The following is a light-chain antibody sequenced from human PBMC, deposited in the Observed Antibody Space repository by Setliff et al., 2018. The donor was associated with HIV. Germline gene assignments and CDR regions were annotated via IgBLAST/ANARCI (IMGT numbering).Light chain of an antibody. CDR1: SSDVGSYNY. Sequence: QSVLTQPASVSGSPGQSITISCTGTSSDVGSYNYVSWYQQHPGKAPKLMIYEVSNRPSGVSNRFSGSKSGNTASLTISGLQAEDEADYYCSSHTSSSLYVFGTGTKVTVL. J-gene: IGLJ1*01. CDR2: EVS. CDR3: SSHTSSSLYV. V-gene: IGLV2-14*01.